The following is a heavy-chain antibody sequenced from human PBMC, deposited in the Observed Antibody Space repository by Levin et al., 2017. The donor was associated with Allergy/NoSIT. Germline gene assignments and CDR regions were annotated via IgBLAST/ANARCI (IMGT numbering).Heavy chain of an antibody. CDR2: ISGSGGST. CDR3: AKTAYYYDSKGWYFDY. Sequence: GESLKISCAASGFTFSSYAMSWVRQAPGKGLEWVSAISGSGGSTYYADSVKGRFTISRDNSKNTLYLQMNSLRAEDTAVYYCAKTAYYYDSKGWYFDYWGQGTLVTVSS. CDR1: GFTFSSYA. D-gene: IGHD3-22*01. V-gene: IGHV3-23*01. J-gene: IGHJ4*02.